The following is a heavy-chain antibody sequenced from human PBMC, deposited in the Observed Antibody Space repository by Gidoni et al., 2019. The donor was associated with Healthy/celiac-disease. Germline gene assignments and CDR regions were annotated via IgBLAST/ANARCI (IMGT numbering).Heavy chain of an antibody. Sequence: QVQLVQSGSKVTKPGASVKVSLTASGCTFTVYYMHWVRPAPGQGLEWMGWINPNSGGTNYAKKFQGRVTMTRDTSISTAYMELSRLRSDDTAVYYCAVGVWTRLFDFDYWGQGTLVTVSS. D-gene: IGHD2-8*01. V-gene: IGHV1-2*02. CDR2: INPNSGGT. CDR1: GCTFTVYY. J-gene: IGHJ4*02. CDR3: AVGVWTRLFDFDY.